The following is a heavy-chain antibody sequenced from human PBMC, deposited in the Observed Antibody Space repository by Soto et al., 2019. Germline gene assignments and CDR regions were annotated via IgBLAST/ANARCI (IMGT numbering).Heavy chain of an antibody. CDR3: ADYDSSGGPSTG. D-gene: IGHD3-22*01. J-gene: IGHJ4*02. CDR1: GYTLTELS. V-gene: IGHV1-24*01. CDR2: FDPEDGET. Sequence: ASVKVSCKVSGYTLTELSMHWVRQAPGKGLEWMGGFDPEDGETIYAQKFQGRVTMTEKTFTDTAYMELSSLRCEDTAVYYCADYDSSGGPSTGWGQGPMVIVYS.